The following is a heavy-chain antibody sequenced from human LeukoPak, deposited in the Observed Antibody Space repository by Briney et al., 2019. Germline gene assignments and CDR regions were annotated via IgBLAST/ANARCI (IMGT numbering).Heavy chain of an antibody. CDR1: GASISNYH. D-gene: IGHD4-11*01. CDR3: AKDYSNYVVWFDP. CDR2: IYTSGST. J-gene: IGHJ5*02. Sequence: PSQTLSLTCTVSGASISNYHWSWIRQPAGKGLEWIGRIYTSGSTNYNPSLKSRVTMSVDTSKNHFFLKLSSVTAADTAVYYCAKDYSNYVVWFDPWGQGTLVTVSS. V-gene: IGHV4-4*07.